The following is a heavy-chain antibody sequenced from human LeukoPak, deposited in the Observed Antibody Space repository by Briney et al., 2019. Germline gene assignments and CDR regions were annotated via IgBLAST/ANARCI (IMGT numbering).Heavy chain of an antibody. CDR1: GYTFTSYD. CDR3: ARGQLSPDDY. CDR2: MNPNSGNT. J-gene: IGHJ4*02. D-gene: IGHD2-2*01. Sequence: ASVKDSCKASGYTFTSYDINWVRRATGQGLEWMGWMNPNSGNTGYAQKFQGRVTMTRNTSISTACMALSSLRSEDTAVYYCARGQLSPDDYWGQGTLVTVSS. V-gene: IGHV1-8*01.